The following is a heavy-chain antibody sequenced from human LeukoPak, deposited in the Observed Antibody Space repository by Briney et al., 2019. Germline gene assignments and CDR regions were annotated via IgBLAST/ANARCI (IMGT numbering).Heavy chain of an antibody. J-gene: IGHJ5*02. CDR2: ISGSGGST. CDR1: GFTFSSYA. D-gene: IGHD6-19*01. V-gene: IGHV3-23*01. CDR3: ASRPSHSSGWYNWFDP. Sequence: GGSLRLSCAASGFTFSSYAMNWVRQAPGKGLEWVSAISGSGGSTYYADSVKGRFTISRDNSKNTLYLQMNSLRAEDTAVYYCASRPSHSSGWYNWFDPWGQGTLVTVSS.